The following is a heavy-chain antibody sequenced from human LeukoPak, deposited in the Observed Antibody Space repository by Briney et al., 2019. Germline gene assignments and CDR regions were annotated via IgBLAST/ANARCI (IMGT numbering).Heavy chain of an antibody. CDR1: GGSVSSGSYY. J-gene: IGHJ6*02. V-gene: IGHV4-61*01. Sequence: SETLSLTCTVSGGSVSSGSYYWSWIRQPPGKGLEWIGYIYYSGSTNYNPSLKSRVTISVDTSKNQFSLKLSSVTAADTAVYYCARGLNVVVTTYYYYGMDVWGQGTTVTVSS. CDR2: IYYSGST. CDR3: ARGLNVVVTTYYYYGMDV. D-gene: IGHD3-22*01.